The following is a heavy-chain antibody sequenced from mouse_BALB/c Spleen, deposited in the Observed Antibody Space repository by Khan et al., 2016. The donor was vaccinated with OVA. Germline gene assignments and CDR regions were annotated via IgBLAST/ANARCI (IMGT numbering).Heavy chain of an antibody. CDR3: VRDGAYHRNDGWFAY. CDR2: INPSNGYT. CDR1: GYTFTSYT. V-gene: IGHV1-4*01. Sequence: VQLQQSGAELARPGASVKMSCKASGYTFTSYTIHWIKKRTGQGLEWIGYINPSNGYTNYNQKFKDKATLTTDKSSTTAYLTTSSLTSDDSAVYNCVRDGAYHRNDGWFAYWGQGTLVTVSA. J-gene: IGHJ3*01. D-gene: IGHD2-14*01.